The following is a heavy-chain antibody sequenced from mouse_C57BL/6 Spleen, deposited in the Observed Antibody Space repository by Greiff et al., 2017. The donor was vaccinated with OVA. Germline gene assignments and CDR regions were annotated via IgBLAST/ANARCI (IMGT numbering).Heavy chain of an antibody. CDR3: VRETITTVVDWYFDV. D-gene: IGHD1-1*01. V-gene: IGHV10-3*01. CDR1: GFTFNTYA. J-gene: IGHJ1*03. Sequence: EVQLVESGGGLVQPKGSLKLSCAASGFTFNTYAMHWVRQAPGKGLEWVARIRSKSSNYATYYADSVKDRFTISRDDSQSMLYLQMNNLKTEDTAMYYCVRETITTVVDWYFDVWGTGTTVTVSS. CDR2: IRSKSSNYAT.